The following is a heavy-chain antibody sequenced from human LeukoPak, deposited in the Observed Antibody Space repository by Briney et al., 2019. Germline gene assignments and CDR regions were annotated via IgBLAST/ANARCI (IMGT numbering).Heavy chain of an antibody. CDR3: ARGGRDYDSSGYSLPSFDY. D-gene: IGHD3-22*01. J-gene: IGHJ4*02. CDR2: INHNGKT. Sequence: PSETLSLTCGVHGGSFSGYYCNWIRQSPGKGLEWIGHINHNGKTNYNPSLKSRVTISVDTSKNQFSLKLSSVTAADTAVYYCARGGRDYDSSGYSLPSFDYWGQGTLVTVSS. V-gene: IGHV4-34*01. CDR1: GGSFSGYY.